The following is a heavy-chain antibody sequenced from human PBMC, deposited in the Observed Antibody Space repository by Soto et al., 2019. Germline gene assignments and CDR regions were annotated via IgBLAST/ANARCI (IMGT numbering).Heavy chain of an antibody. D-gene: IGHD3-3*01. CDR1: GFTFSSYA. CDR3: ARDMGTVGYFWDAFDI. V-gene: IGHV3-23*01. CDR2: ISGSGGST. J-gene: IGHJ3*02. Sequence: EVQLLESGGGLVQPGGSLRLSCAASGFTFSSYAMSWVRQAPGKGLEWVSAISGSGGSTYYADSVKGRFTISRDNSKNTLYLQMNSLRAEDTAVYYCARDMGTVGYFWDAFDIWGQGTMVTVSS.